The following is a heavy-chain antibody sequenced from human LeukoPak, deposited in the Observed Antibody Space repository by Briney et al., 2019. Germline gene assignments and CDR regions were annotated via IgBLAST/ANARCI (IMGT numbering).Heavy chain of an antibody. J-gene: IGHJ4*02. CDR3: ARPAPAASGFVDY. D-gene: IGHD2-2*01. V-gene: IGHV1-2*02. Sequence: ASVKVSCKASGYTFTGYYMHWVRQAPGQGLEWMGWINPNSSGTNYAQKFQGRVTMTRDTSISTAYMELSRLRSDDTAVYYCARPAPAASGFVDYWGQGTLVTVSS. CDR2: INPNSSGT. CDR1: GYTFTGYY.